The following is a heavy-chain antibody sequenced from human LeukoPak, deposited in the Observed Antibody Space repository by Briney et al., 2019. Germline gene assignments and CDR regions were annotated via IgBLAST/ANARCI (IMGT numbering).Heavy chain of an antibody. Sequence: PGGSLRLSCAASGFTFSSYGMHWVRQAPGKGLEWVAFIRYDGSNKYYADSVKGRFTISRDNAKNTLSLQMNSLRAEDTAVYFCISVVSGRPNWGQGTQVTVSS. V-gene: IGHV3-30*02. CDR1: GFTFSSYG. CDR2: IRYDGSNK. CDR3: ISVVSGRPN. J-gene: IGHJ4*02. D-gene: IGHD3-22*01.